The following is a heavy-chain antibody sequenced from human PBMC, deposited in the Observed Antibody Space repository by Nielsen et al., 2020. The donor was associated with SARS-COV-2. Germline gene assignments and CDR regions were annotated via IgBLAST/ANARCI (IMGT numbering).Heavy chain of an antibody. CDR1: GFTVSSDY. D-gene: IGHD1/OR15-1a*01. CDR2: IYTGDRT. CDR3: VRDPLGLNIY. Sequence: GESLKISCVASGFTVSSDYMTWVRQAPGRGLEWVSAIYTGDRTYYAASVKGRFIVSRDNSKNTMFLQMDSLRVEDTAVYYCVRDPLGLNIYWGQGTLVTVSS. V-gene: IGHV3-66*01. J-gene: IGHJ4*02.